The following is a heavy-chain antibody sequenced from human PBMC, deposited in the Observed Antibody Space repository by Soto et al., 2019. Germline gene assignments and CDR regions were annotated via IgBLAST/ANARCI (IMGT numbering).Heavy chain of an antibody. Sequence: ASVKVSCKVSGYTLTELSMHWVRQAPGKGLGWMGGFDPEDGETIYAQKFQGRVTMTEDTSTDTAYMELSSLRSEDTAVYYCATLPPRGYSGYDYYFDYWGQGTLVTVSS. CDR1: GYTLTELS. D-gene: IGHD5-12*01. CDR3: ATLPPRGYSGYDYYFDY. CDR2: FDPEDGET. J-gene: IGHJ4*02. V-gene: IGHV1-24*01.